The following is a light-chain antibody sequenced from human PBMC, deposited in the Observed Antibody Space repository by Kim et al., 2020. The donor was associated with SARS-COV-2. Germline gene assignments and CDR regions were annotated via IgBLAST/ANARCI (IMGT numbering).Light chain of an antibody. Sequence: VFQGERATLSCRASQSLSRNLAWYQQNPGQPPRLLMYGASTRATGVPARFSGSGSGTEFTLTISGLQSEDFAVYYCQQYNSWPPYTFGQGTKLEI. CDR2: GAS. V-gene: IGKV3-15*01. CDR3: QQYNSWPPYT. J-gene: IGKJ2*01. CDR1: QSLSRN.